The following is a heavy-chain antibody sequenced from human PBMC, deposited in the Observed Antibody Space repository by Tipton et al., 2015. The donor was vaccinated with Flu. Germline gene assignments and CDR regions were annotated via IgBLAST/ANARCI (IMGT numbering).Heavy chain of an antibody. CDR3: ARLSYYDVDLKNFYFDY. V-gene: IGHV4-39*01. D-gene: IGHD3-10*02. Sequence: TLSLTCTDSGGSISSSSYNWGWIRQPPGKGLEWIASIYYSGRNYYNPSLKSRVTISVDTSKNQFSLKLNSVSAADTAVYYCARLSYYDVDLKNFYFDYWGQGALATVSS. CDR2: IYYSGRN. J-gene: IGHJ4*02. CDR1: GGSISSSSYN.